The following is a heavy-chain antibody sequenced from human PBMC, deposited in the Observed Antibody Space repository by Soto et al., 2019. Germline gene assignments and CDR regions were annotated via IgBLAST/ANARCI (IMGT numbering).Heavy chain of an antibody. V-gene: IGHV1-3*01. CDR1: GYTFTSYA. CDR3: ARAESSSWYYAFDI. D-gene: IGHD6-13*01. CDR2: INAGNGNT. J-gene: IGHJ3*02. Sequence: ASVKVSCKASGYTFTSYAMHWVRQAPGQRLEWMGWINAGNGNTKYSQKFQGRVTITRDTSASTAYMELSSLRSEDTAVYYCARAESSSWYYAFDIWGQGTMVTVSS.